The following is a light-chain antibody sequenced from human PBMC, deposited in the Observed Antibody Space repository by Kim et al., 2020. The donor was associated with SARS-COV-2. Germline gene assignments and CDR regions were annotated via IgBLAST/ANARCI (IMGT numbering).Light chain of an antibody. V-gene: IGLV3-21*04. CDR2: SDC. CDR1: HLGRIS. Sequence: PGQTATITYEERHLGRISRHWSQQQHRPARLVVMFSDCGRPSGIPERFSGSNSGNTAALNISRDEAGDEADYYCQVWDNDTDQYVFGTGTKVTVL. CDR3: QVWDNDTDQYV. J-gene: IGLJ1*01.